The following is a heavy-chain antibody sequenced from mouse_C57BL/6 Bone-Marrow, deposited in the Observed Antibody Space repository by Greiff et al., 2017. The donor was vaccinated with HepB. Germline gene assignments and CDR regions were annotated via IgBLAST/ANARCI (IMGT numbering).Heavy chain of an antibody. V-gene: IGHV3-6*01. CDR1: GYSITSGYY. CDR2: ISYDGSN. CDR3: ARVPTRYDNYAMDY. J-gene: IGHJ4*01. D-gene: IGHD2-12*01. Sequence: EVKLMESGPGLVKPSQSLSLTCSVTGYSITSGYYWNWIRQFPGNKLEWMGYISYDGSNNYNPSLKNRISITRDTSKNQFFLKLNSVTTEDTATYYCARVPTRYDNYAMDYWGQGTSVTVSS.